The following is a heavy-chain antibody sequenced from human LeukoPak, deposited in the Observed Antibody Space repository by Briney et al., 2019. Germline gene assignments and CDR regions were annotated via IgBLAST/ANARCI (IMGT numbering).Heavy chain of an antibody. J-gene: IGHJ6*02. CDR1: GFTFSDYY. CDR2: ISRSGSSL. Sequence: GGSLRLSCAASGFTFSDYYMTWIRQAPGKGLEYVSHISRSGSSLYYGDSVTGRFSISRDNAKNSLYLQMNSLRVEDTAVYYCAREVVVVPDYYYYGLDVWGQGTTVTVSS. D-gene: IGHD2-2*01. V-gene: IGHV3-11*01. CDR3: AREVVVVPDYYYYGLDV.